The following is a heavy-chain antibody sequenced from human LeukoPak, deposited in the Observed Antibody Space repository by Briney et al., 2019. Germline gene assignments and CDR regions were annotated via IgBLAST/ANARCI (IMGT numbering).Heavy chain of an antibody. CDR3: AISYGRVARTDFDY. J-gene: IGHJ4*02. V-gene: IGHV1-2*02. CDR2: MNPSSGER. Sequence: ASVKVSCKASGYTFTGYYMHWVRQAPGQGLEWMGWMNPSSGERKYVQSFQGRVTLTRDTSITTAYMELSSLTSDDTAVYYCAISYGRVARTDFDYWGQGTLVSVAS. CDR1: GYTFTGYY. D-gene: IGHD5-12*01.